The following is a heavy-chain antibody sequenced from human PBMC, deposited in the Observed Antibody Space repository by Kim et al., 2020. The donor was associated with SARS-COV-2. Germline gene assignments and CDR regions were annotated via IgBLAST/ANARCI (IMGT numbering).Heavy chain of an antibody. D-gene: IGHD1-7*01. J-gene: IGHJ3*01. V-gene: IGHV4-39*07. Sequence: GSTYYNPSLKSRVTISVDTSKNQFSLKLSSVTAADTAVYYCGMLNWNYVSWGQGTMVTVSS. CDR2: GST. CDR3: GMLNWNYVS.